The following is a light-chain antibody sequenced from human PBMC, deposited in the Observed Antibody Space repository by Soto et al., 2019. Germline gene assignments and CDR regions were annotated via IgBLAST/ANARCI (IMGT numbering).Light chain of an antibody. V-gene: IGLV2-14*01. Sequence: SALTQPASVSGSPGQSITISCTGTSSDVGGYNYVSWYQQHPGKAPKLMIYDVSNRPSGVSNRFSGSKSGNTASLTISGLQAEDEADYYCCSYTSSTIYVFGTGTKVTVL. J-gene: IGLJ1*01. CDR3: CSYTSSTIYV. CDR2: DVS. CDR1: SSDVGGYNY.